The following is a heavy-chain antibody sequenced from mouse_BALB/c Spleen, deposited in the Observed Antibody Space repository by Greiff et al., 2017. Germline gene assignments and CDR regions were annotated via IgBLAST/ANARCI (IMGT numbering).Heavy chain of an antibody. Sequence: VQLQQSGPELVKPGASVRISCKASGYTFTSYYIHWVKQRPGQGLEWIGWIYPGNVNTKYNEKFKGKATLTADKSSSTAYMQLSSLTSEDSAVYFCARDGVDYWGQGTSVTVSS. CDR2: IYPGNVNT. CDR3: ARDGVDY. CDR1: GYTFTSYY. V-gene: IGHV1S56*01. J-gene: IGHJ4*01.